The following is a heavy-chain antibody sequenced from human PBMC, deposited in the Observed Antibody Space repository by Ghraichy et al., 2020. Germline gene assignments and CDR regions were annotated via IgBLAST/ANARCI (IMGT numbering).Heavy chain of an antibody. J-gene: IGHJ4*02. V-gene: IGHV4-39*02. CDR2: IYYTGSV. CDR1: GDSMSNGRYY. Sequence: SETLSLTCNVSGDSMSNGRYYWGWIRQPPGKGLEWIGSIYYTGSVYYNPSLRSRVTISVDTSNKYFSLKMRSVTATDTAVYFCATSVTPYSTSWLWFDYWGQGALVIVSS. CDR3: ATSVTPYSTSWLWFDY. D-gene: IGHD2-2*01.